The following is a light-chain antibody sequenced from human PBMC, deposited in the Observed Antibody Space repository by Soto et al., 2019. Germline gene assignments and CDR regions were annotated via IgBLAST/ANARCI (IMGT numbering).Light chain of an antibody. J-gene: IGLJ2*01. CDR3: GTLDSSLSVMV. V-gene: IGLV1-51*01. CDR1: SSNIGNNY. CDR2: DNN. Sequence: QSVLTQPPSVSAAPGQKVTISCSGSSSNIGNNYVSWYQQLPGTAPKLLIYDNNKRPSGIPDRFSGSKSGTSATLGITGLQTGYEADYYCGTLDSSLSVMVIGGGTQLTVL.